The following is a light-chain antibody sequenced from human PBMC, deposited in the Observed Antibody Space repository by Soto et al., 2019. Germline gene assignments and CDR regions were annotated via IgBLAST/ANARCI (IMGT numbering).Light chain of an antibody. J-gene: IGKJ1*01. CDR2: DAS. Sequence: DIQMTQSPSTLSASVGDRVTITCRASQSISSWVAWYQQKPGKAPKLLNFDASSLESGVPSRFSGSGSGTEFTLTFSSLQPDDFATYYCQQYNTYPWTFGQGTKVEIK. CDR3: QQYNTYPWT. CDR1: QSISSW. V-gene: IGKV1-5*01.